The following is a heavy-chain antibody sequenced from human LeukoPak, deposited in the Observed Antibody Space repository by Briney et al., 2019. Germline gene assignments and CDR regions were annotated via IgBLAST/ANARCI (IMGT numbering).Heavy chain of an antibody. D-gene: IGHD1-7*01. J-gene: IGHJ4*02. CDR3: ARVKANWELYYFDY. Sequence: SETLSLTCTVSGGSISSYYWSWIRQPPGKGLEWIGYIYYSGSTNYNPSLKSRVTISVDTSKNQFSLKLSSVTAEDTAVYYCARVKANWELYYFDYWGQGTLVTVSS. CDR2: IYYSGST. CDR1: GGSISSYY. V-gene: IGHV4-59*01.